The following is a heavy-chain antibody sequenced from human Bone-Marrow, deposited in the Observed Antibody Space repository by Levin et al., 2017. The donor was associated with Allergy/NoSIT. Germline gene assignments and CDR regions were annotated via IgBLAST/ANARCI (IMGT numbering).Heavy chain of an antibody. V-gene: IGHV3-33*01. J-gene: IGHJ1*01. CDR2: IWYDGSNK. CDR3: AGRGYCSSTSCEH. CDR1: GFTFSSYG. D-gene: IGHD2-2*01. Sequence: LSLTCAASGFTFSSYGMHWVRQAPGKGLEWVAVIWYDGSNKYYEDSVKGRFTISRDNSKNTLYLQMNSLRAEDTAVYYCAGRGYCSSTSCEHWGQGTLVTVSS.